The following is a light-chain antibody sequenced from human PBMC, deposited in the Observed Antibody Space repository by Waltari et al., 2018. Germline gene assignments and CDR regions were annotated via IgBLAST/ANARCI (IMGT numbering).Light chain of an antibody. CDR2: DVT. V-gene: IGLV2-11*01. Sequence: QSALTQPRSVSGSPGQSVTISCTGTSSDVGGYKHVSWYQQHPGVAPKLIFYDVTKRPSGVPDRFSGSKAGNTASLTISVLQAEDEADYYCCSFAGSYTGVFGGGTKVTVL. CDR1: SSDVGGYKH. CDR3: CSFAGSYTGV. J-gene: IGLJ3*02.